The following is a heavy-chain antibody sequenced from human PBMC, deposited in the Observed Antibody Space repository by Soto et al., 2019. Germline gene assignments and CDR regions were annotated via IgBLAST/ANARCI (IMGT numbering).Heavy chain of an antibody. Sequence: ASVKVSCKASGYTFTSYYMHWVRQAPGQGLEWMGIVNPSGGSTSYAQKFQGRVTMTRDTSTSTVYMELSSLRSEDAAVYYCACDPYPSSGYYRLTYYYYGMDVWGQGTTVTVSS. J-gene: IGHJ6*02. CDR1: GYTFTSYY. CDR3: ACDPYPSSGYYRLTYYYYGMDV. V-gene: IGHV1-46*01. CDR2: VNPSGGST. D-gene: IGHD3-22*01.